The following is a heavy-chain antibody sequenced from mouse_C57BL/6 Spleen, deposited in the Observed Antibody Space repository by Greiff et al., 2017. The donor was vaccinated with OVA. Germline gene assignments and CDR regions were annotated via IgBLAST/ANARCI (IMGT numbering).Heavy chain of an antibody. CDR2: IHPNGGST. Sequence: QVQLQQPGAELVKPGASVKLSCKASGYTFTSYWMHWVKQRPGQGLEWIGMIHPNGGSTNYNEKFKSKATLTVDKSSSTAYMQLSSLTSEDSTVYYSARQDWDEGGFDYWGQGTTLTVSS. CDR1: GYTFTSYW. CDR3: ARQDWDEGGFDY. V-gene: IGHV1-64*01. D-gene: IGHD4-1*01. J-gene: IGHJ2*01.